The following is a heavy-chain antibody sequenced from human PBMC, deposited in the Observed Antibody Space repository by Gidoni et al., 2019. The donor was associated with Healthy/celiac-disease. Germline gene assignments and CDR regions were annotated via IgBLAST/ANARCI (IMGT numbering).Heavy chain of an antibody. Sequence: EVQLVESGGGVVRPVGFLILSCAASGFPFDAYGMSWVRQASGKGLGWGSGINWNGGSTGYADSVKGRFTISRDNAKNSLYLQMNSLRAEDTALYYCARDLLWFGELGAFDIWGQGTMVTVSS. V-gene: IGHV3-20*04. CDR3: ARDLLWFGELGAFDI. CDR1: GFPFDAYG. J-gene: IGHJ3*02. D-gene: IGHD3-10*01. CDR2: INWNGGST.